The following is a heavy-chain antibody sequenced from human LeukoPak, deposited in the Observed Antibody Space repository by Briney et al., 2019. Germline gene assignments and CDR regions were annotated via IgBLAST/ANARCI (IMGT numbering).Heavy chain of an antibody. CDR1: GYTLTDYY. CDR3: ARDPIPGLKQLAVGGLDY. D-gene: IGHD6-6*01. J-gene: IGHJ4*02. CDR2: INPNSGAT. V-gene: IGHV1-2*02. Sequence: ASVKVSCKASGYTLTDYYLHWVRQAPGQGLKWMGWINPNSGATHYAQSFQARVTMTRDTSIASSYMELTGLESDDTAVYYCARDPIPGLKQLAVGGLDYWGQGTLVTVSS.